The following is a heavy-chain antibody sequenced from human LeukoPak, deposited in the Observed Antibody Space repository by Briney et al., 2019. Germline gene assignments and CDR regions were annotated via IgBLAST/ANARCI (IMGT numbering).Heavy chain of an antibody. D-gene: IGHD3-22*01. J-gene: IGHJ4*02. V-gene: IGHV4-59*13. CDR3: ARDYYDSGGYWRSFDY. CDR1: GDSISSYY. CDR2: IYYSGYT. Sequence: PSETLSLTCTVSGDSISSYYWSWIRQPPGKGLEWIGYIYYSGYTNYNPSLKSRVTISVDTSKNQFSLKLSSVTAADTAVYYCARDYYDSGGYWRSFDYWGQGTLVTVSS.